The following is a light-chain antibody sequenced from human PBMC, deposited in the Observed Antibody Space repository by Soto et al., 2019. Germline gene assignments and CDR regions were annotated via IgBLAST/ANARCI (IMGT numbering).Light chain of an antibody. V-gene: IGKV3-11*01. Sequence: EIVLTQSPATLSLSPGERATLSCRASQSVSNYLAWYQQKPGQAPRLLIYDASNRATGIPARFSGSGSGTDCTLTISSLEPEDFGVYYCQQRSNWPPSTFGQGTRLEIK. J-gene: IGKJ5*01. CDR1: QSVSNY. CDR2: DAS. CDR3: QQRSNWPPST.